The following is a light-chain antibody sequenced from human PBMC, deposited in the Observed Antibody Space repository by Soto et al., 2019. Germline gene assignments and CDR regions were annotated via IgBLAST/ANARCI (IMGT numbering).Light chain of an antibody. CDR1: SSDVGSYNY. V-gene: IGLV2-11*01. Sequence: QSALTQPRSVSGSPGQSVTISCNGTSSDVGSYNYVSWYQQHPGKAPKLMIYDVNKRPSGVPDRFSGSKSGNTASLTISGLQAEDEADYYCCSYAGSYTFVFGTGTKLTVL. CDR2: DVN. J-gene: IGLJ1*01. CDR3: CSYAGSYTFV.